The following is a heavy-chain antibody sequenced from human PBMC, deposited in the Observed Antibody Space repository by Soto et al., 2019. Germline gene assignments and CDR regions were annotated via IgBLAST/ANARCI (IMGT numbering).Heavy chain of an antibody. Sequence: LEILSLTCTVSGCSISSYYWSWIRQPPGKGLEWIGYIYYSGSTNYNPSLKSRVTISVDTSKNQFSLKLSSVTASDTAVYYCARARNTAMVLFDPWGQGTLVTVSS. J-gene: IGHJ5*02. CDR1: GCSISSYY. CDR3: ARARNTAMVLFDP. CDR2: IYYSGST. D-gene: IGHD5-18*01. V-gene: IGHV4-59*12.